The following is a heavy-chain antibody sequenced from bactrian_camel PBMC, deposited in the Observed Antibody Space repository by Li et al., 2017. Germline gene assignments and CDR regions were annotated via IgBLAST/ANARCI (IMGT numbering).Heavy chain of an antibody. J-gene: IGHJ4*01. CDR3: NVKCGWLEDS. D-gene: IGHD6*01. CDR2: INSGGGST. CDR1: GFTFVNSP. Sequence: VQLVESGGGLVQPGGSLRLSRAASGFTFVNSPMSWVRQAPGKGLEWVSAINSGGGSTYYADSVKGRFTISRDNAKNTLYLQLNSLKTEDTAMYYCNVKCGWLEDSWGQGTQVTVS. V-gene: IGHV3S40*01.